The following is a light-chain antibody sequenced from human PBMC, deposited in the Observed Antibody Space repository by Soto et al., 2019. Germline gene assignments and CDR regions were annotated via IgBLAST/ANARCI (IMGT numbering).Light chain of an antibody. CDR1: SSDVGGYNY. Sequence: QSVLTQPRSVSGSPGQSVTISCTGTSSDVGGYNYVSWYQQHPGKAPKLMIYIVSKRPSGVPDRFSGSKSGNTASLTISGLQAEDEADYYCSSYAGSYTFVVFGGGTKLTVL. V-gene: IGLV2-11*01. J-gene: IGLJ2*01. CDR3: SSYAGSYTFVV. CDR2: IVS.